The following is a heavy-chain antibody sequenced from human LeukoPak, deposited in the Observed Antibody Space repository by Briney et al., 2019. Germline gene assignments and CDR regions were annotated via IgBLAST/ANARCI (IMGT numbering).Heavy chain of an antibody. Sequence: ASVKVSCKASGYTFTGDYMHWVRQMPGKGLEWMGIIYPGDFDTRYSPSFQGQVTISADKSISTAYLQWSSLKASDTAMYYCARGSNWNYAGYWGQGTLVTVSS. V-gene: IGHV5-51*01. CDR3: ARGSNWNYAGY. J-gene: IGHJ4*02. CDR1: GYTFTGDY. D-gene: IGHD1-7*01. CDR2: IYPGDFDT.